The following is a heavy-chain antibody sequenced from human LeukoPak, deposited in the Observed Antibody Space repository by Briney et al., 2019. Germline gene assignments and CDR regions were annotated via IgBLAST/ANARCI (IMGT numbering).Heavy chain of an antibody. D-gene: IGHD3-10*01. J-gene: IGHJ4*02. V-gene: IGHV4-39*01. Sequence: SETLSLTCTVSAGSISSSSYYWGWIRQPPGKGLEWIGSIYYSGSIYYNPSLKSRVTISVDTSKNQFSLKLSSVTAADTAVYYCARQYSYYYGSGSQNGGGYFDYWGQGTLVTVSS. CDR3: ARQYSYYYGSGSQNGGGYFDY. CDR1: AGSISSSSYY. CDR2: IYYSGSI.